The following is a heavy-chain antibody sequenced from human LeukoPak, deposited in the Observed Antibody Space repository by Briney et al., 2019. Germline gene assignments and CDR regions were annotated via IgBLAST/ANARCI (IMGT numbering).Heavy chain of an antibody. J-gene: IGHJ6*02. D-gene: IGHD2-2*02. CDR1: GGSISSSSYY. Sequence: SETLSLTCTVSGGSISSSSYYWGWIRQPPGKGLEWIGSIYYSGSTNYNPSLKSRVTISVDTSKNQFSLKLSSVTAADTAVYYCARGFVVVPAAIPYYYGMDVWGQGTTVTVSS. V-gene: IGHV4-39*07. CDR2: IYYSGST. CDR3: ARGFVVVPAAIPYYYGMDV.